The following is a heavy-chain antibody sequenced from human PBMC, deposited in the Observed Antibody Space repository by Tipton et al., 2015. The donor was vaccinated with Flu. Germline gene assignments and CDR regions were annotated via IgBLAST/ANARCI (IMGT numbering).Heavy chain of an antibody. V-gene: IGHV4-61*02. Sequence: TLSLTCTVSGGSISSGSYYWSWIRQPAGKVLEWIGRIYTSGSTNYNPSLKSRVTISVDTSKNQFSLKLSSVTAADTAVYYCARGGDGYNPIDYWGQGTLVTVSS. J-gene: IGHJ4*02. CDR1: GGSISSGSYY. CDR3: ARGGDGYNPIDY. D-gene: IGHD5-24*01. CDR2: IYTSGST.